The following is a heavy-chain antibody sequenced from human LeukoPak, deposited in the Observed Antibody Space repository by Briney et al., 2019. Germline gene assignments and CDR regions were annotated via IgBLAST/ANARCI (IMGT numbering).Heavy chain of an antibody. Sequence: SVKVSCKASGGTFSGYAISWRGRAPGQGLDGMGRIIPILGIANYAQKFQGRVTITADKSTSTAYMELSSLRSEDTAVYYCATSGPIYYYYYYGMDVWGQGTTATVSS. D-gene: IGHD3-9*01. CDR3: ATSGPIYYYYYYGMDV. CDR1: GGTFSGYA. V-gene: IGHV1-69*04. J-gene: IGHJ6*02. CDR2: IIPILGIA.